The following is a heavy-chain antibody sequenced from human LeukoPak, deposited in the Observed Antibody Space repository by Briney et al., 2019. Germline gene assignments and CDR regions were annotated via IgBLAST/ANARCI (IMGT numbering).Heavy chain of an antibody. D-gene: IGHD1-26*01. V-gene: IGHV3-30*02. CDR3: AKSKAKVVGATELSAFDI. J-gene: IGHJ3*02. CDR2: IRYDGSNK. Sequence: GGSLRLSCAASGLTFSSYGMHWVLQAPGKGLEWVAFIRYDGSNKYYADSVKGRFTISRDNSKNTLYLQMNSLRAEDTAVYYCAKSKAKVVGATELSAFDIWGQGTMVTVSS. CDR1: GLTFSSYG.